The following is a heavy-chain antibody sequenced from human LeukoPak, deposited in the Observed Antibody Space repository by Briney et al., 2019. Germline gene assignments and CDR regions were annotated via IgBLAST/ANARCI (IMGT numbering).Heavy chain of an antibody. J-gene: IGHJ4*02. CDR2: LDPEDGET. Sequence: ASVKVSCKVSGHTLTDLSTHWVRQTPGGGLEWMGGLDPEDGETIYAQKFQGRVTMTEDTSTDTAYMELSSLRSEDTAVYYCATGGIYPLLDYWGQGTLVTVSS. D-gene: IGHD3-16*01. CDR3: ATGGIYPLLDY. CDR1: GHTLTDLS. V-gene: IGHV1-24*01.